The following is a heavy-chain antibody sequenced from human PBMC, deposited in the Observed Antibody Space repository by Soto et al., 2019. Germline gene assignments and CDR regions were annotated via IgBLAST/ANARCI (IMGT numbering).Heavy chain of an antibody. CDR3: ARGYGDYEGQFDYYYYGMDV. V-gene: IGHV4-4*07. J-gene: IGHJ6*02. CDR2: IYTSGTT. CDR1: GRSMSGYY. Sequence: SETLSLTCTVSGRSMSGYYWSWIRQPAGERLEWIGRIYTSGTTDFNPSLKGRVTMSVDTSKNQFSLKLTSVTAADTAVYYCARGYGDYEGQFDYYYYGMDVWGQGTTVTVSS. D-gene: IGHD4-17*01.